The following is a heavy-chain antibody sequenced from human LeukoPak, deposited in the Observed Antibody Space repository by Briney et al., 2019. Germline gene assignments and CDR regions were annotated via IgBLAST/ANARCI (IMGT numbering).Heavy chain of an antibody. D-gene: IGHD1-26*01. V-gene: IGHV3-48*04. CDR3: ARSTAHLDY. J-gene: IGHJ4*02. Sequence: PGGSLRLSCAASGLTFSSYAMDWVRQAPGKGVEWISYISSGSSSIYYADSVKGRFTISRDNAKNSLYLQMNSLRAEDTAVYYCARSTAHLDYWGQGTLVTVSS. CDR1: GLTFSSYA. CDR2: ISSGSSSI.